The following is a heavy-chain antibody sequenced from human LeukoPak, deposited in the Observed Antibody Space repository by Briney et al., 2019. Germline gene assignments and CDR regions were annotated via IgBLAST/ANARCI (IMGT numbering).Heavy chain of an antibody. CDR3: ARSGYSWLFDY. D-gene: IGHD5-18*01. CDR1: GGSFSGYY. J-gene: IGHJ4*02. Sequence: PSETLSLTCAVYGGSFSGYYWSWIRQPPGKGLEWIGEINHSGSTNYNPSLKSRVTISVDTSKNQFSLKLSSVTAADTAVYYCARSGYSWLFDYWGQGTLVTVSS. V-gene: IGHV4-34*01. CDR2: INHSGST.